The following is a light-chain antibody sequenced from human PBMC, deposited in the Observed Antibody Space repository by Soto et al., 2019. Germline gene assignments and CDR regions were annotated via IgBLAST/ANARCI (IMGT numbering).Light chain of an antibody. CDR2: DAS. CDR3: QQYDIWPPYT. CDR1: QSISSW. V-gene: IGKV1-5*01. J-gene: IGKJ2*01. Sequence: DIQTTQSPSNLYASVGDRFTITCLASQSISSWLAWYQQKPGKAPKLLIYDASNLETGVPSRFSGSGAGTEFTVTISSLQSEDFAIYYCQQYDIWPPYTFGQGTKVDIK.